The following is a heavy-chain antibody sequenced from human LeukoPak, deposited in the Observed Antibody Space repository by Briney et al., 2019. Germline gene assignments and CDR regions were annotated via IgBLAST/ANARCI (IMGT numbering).Heavy chain of an antibody. V-gene: IGHV4-59*12. D-gene: IGHD3-22*01. CDR3: ARDRGGYYDSSGLFDY. Sequence: SETLSLTCTVSGGSISSYYWSWIRQPPGKGLEWIGFIYYTGSTNYNPSLKSRVTISVDTSKNQFSLKLSSVTAADTAVYYCARDRGGYYDSSGLFDYWGQGTLVTVSS. CDR2: IYYTGST. J-gene: IGHJ4*02. CDR1: GGSISSYY.